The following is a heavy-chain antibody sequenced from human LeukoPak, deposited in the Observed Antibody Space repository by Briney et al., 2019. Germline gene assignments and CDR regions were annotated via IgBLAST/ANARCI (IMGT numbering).Heavy chain of an antibody. CDR3: ARAPEFSSGWLLDY. Sequence: SETLSLTCTVSGGSISSYYWSWIRQPAGKGLEWIGRIYTSGSTNYNPSLKSRVIMSVDTSKTQFSLKVNSVTAADTGVYFCARAPEFSSGWLLDYWGQGSLVTVPS. CDR1: GGSISSYY. D-gene: IGHD6-19*01. CDR2: IYTSGST. V-gene: IGHV4-4*07. J-gene: IGHJ4*02.